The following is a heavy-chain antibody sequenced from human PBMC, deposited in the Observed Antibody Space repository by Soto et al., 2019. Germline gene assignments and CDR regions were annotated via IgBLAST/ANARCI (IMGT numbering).Heavy chain of an antibody. V-gene: IGHV1-18*01. D-gene: IGHD2-8*01. CDR3: ARGGGLGAVQIHYGLDV. CDR2: MSGRSGDP. Sequence: QVQLVQSGGEVKKPGASVRVSCQASGYPFNKFAIHWVRQAPGHGLEWLGSMSGRSGDPNCAPTVRDRITMAADTSINTAYMELRSLRSDATAVYYCARGGGLGAVQIHYGLDVWGQGTTVSV. J-gene: IGHJ6*02. CDR1: GYPFNKFA.